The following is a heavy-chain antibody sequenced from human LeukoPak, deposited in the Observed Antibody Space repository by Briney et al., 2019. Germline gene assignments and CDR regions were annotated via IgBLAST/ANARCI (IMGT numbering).Heavy chain of an antibody. CDR1: GFTFSSYA. D-gene: IGHD6-13*01. CDR3: ARDPSPIAAAGSYYFDY. J-gene: IGHJ4*02. CDR2: ISYDGSNK. V-gene: IGHV3-30-3*01. Sequence: GGSLRLSCAASGFTFSSYAMHWVRQAPGKGLEWVAVISYDGSNKYYADSVKGRFTISRDNSKNTLYLQMNSLRAEDTAVYYCARDPSPIAAAGSYYFDYWGQGTLVTVSS.